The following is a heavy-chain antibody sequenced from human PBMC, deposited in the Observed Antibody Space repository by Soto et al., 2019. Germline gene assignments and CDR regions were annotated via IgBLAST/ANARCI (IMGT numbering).Heavy chain of an antibody. Sequence: SLRLSCTPSGFTFSSYSMNWVRQAPGKGLEWVSSISSSSTYIFYADPVKGRFTISRDNAKNSLYLQMNSLRAEDTAVYYCARGLYCTSTTCYGFDAWGQGTMVTVSS. CDR1: GFTFSSYS. CDR3: ARGLYCTSTTCYGFDA. V-gene: IGHV3-21*01. D-gene: IGHD2-2*01. J-gene: IGHJ3*01. CDR2: ISSSSTYI.